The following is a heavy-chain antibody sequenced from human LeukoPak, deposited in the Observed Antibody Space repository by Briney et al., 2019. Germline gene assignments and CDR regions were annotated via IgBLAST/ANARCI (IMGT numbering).Heavy chain of an antibody. V-gene: IGHV4-61*05. CDR2: IYYSGST. CDR1: GDSISSSSYY. D-gene: IGHD5-18*01. CDR3: ARYSYGFND. J-gene: IGHJ4*02. Sequence: SETLSLTCTVSGDSISSSSYYWGWIRQPPGKGLEWIGYIYYSGSTNYNPSLKSRVTISVDTSKNQFSLKLSSVTAADTAVYYCARYSYGFNDWGQGTLVTVSS.